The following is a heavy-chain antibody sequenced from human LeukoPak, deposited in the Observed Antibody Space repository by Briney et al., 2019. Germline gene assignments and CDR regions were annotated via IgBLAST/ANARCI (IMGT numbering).Heavy chain of an antibody. J-gene: IGHJ6*02. CDR2: IIPIFGIA. CDR1: GGTFSSYA. D-gene: IGHD2-2*01. CDR3: ASDIVVVPAAMGYYGMDV. Sequence: GASVKVSCKASGGTFSSYAISWVRQAPGQGLEWMGRIIPIFGIANYAQKFQGRVTITADKSTSTAYMELSSLRSEDTAVYYRASDIVVVPAAMGYYGMDVWGQGTTVTVSS. V-gene: IGHV1-69*04.